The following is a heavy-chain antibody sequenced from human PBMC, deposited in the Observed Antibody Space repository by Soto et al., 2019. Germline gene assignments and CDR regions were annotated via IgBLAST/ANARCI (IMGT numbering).Heavy chain of an antibody. CDR3: AARAPPITYGMDV. Sequence: GGSLRLSSAASGFTFSTYAMSWVRQAPGKGLEWVSTISGSGTITHYADSVKGRFTISRDNSKNTMYLQMNSLRADDTAVYYCAARAPPITYGMDVWGQGTTVTVSS. CDR1: GFTFSTYA. CDR2: ISGSGTIT. J-gene: IGHJ6*02. D-gene: IGHD3-10*01. V-gene: IGHV3-23*01.